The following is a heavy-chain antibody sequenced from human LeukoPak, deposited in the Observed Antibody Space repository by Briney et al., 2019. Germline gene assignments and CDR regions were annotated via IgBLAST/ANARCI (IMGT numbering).Heavy chain of an antibody. CDR3: AKDRPGSDFWSGYYPYYFDY. D-gene: IGHD3-3*01. CDR1: GFTFSSYG. V-gene: IGHV3-30*02. J-gene: IGHJ4*02. CDR2: IRYDGSNK. Sequence: GGSLRLSCAASGFTFSSYGMHWVRQAPGKGLEWVAFIRYDGSNKYYADSVKGRFTISRDNSKNTLYLQMNSLRAEDTAVYCCAKDRPGSDFWSGYYPYYFDYWGQGTLVTVSS.